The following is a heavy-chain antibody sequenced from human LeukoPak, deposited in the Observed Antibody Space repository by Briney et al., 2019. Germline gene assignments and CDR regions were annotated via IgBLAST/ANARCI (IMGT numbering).Heavy chain of an antibody. J-gene: IGHJ3*02. CDR2: ISSSRSYR. D-gene: IGHD5-18*01. CDR3: ARTGGYSYGSDALDI. V-gene: IGHV3-11*06. Sequence: GGSLRLSCAASGFSLSDYYMSWIRQAPGKGLEWVSYISSSRSYRNYADSVRGRFTISRDNAKNSLYLQMNSLRAEDTAVYYCARTGGYSYGSDALDIWGQGTMVTVSS. CDR1: GFSLSDYY.